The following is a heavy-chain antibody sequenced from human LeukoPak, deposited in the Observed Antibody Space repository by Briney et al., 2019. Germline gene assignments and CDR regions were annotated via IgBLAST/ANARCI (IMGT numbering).Heavy chain of an antibody. Sequence: GGSLRLSCAASGFTVSSNYMSWVRQAPGKGLEWVSVIYSGGSTYYANSVKGRFTISRDNSKNTLYLQMNSLRAEDTAVYYCAREYPLFHYFDYWGQGTPVTVSS. CDR1: GFTVSSNY. J-gene: IGHJ4*02. D-gene: IGHD2-2*01. CDR2: IYSGGST. V-gene: IGHV3-53*01. CDR3: AREYPLFHYFDY.